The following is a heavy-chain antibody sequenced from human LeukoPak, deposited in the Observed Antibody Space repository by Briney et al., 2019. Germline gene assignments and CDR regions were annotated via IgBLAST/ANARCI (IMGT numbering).Heavy chain of an antibody. J-gene: IGHJ4*02. CDR1: GFTFSSYE. CDR2: ISSSGSTT. CDR3: ARGNYDSSGYYFD. V-gene: IGHV3-48*03. D-gene: IGHD3-22*01. Sequence: PGGSLRLSCAASGFTFSSYEMNWVRQAPGKGLEWVSYISSSGSTTHYADSVKGRFTISRDNAKKSLYLQMNSLRAEDTAVCYCARGNYDSSGYYFDWGQGTLVTVSS.